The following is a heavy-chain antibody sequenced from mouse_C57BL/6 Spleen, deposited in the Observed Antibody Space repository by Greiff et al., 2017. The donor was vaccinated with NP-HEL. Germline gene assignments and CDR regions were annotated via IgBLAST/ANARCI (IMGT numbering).Heavy chain of an antibody. CDR1: GYTFTDYE. D-gene: IGHD4-1*01. CDR3: TRHWEGSPYYFDY. Sequence: QVQLQQSGAELVRPGASVTLSCKASGYTFTDYEMHWVKQTPVHGLEWIGAIDPETGGTAYNQKFKGKAILTADKSSSTAYMELRSLTSEDSAVYYCTRHWEGSPYYFDYWGQGTTLTVSS. CDR2: IDPETGGT. J-gene: IGHJ2*01. V-gene: IGHV1-15*01.